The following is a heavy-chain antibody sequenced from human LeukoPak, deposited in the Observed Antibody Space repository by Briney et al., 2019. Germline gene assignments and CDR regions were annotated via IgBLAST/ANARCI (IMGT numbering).Heavy chain of an antibody. J-gene: IGHJ4*02. CDR1: GLTFSRYA. CDR3: AKDLGYGDYVSLDY. D-gene: IGHD4-17*01. Sequence: GGSLSLLCAASGLTFSRYAMSCVRRAPGKALEWLSAISGSGGSIYYADFVKRRFTISRDNSKNTLYLQMNSLRAEDTAVYYCAKDLGYGDYVSLDYWGQGTLVTVSS. V-gene: IGHV3-23*01. CDR2: ISGSGGSI.